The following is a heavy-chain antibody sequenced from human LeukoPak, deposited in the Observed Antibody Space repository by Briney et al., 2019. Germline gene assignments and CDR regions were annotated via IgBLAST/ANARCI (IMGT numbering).Heavy chain of an antibody. V-gene: IGHV3-23*01. D-gene: IGHD2-21*02. J-gene: IGHJ6*02. CDR1: GFTFSSYA. CDR2: ISGSGGST. Sequence: GGSLRLSCAASGFTFSSYAMSWVRQAPGKGLEWVSAISGSGGSTYYADSVKGRFTISRDNSKNTLYLQMNSLRAEDTAVYYCAKVRGYCGGDCPDYGMDVWGQGTTVTVSS. CDR3: AKVRGYCGGDCPDYGMDV.